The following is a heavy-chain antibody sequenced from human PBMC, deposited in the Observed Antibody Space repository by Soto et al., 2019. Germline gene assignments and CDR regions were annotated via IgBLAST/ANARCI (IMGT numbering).Heavy chain of an antibody. CDR3: ASLVNGQHEYFDY. CDR1: RGSISSRSYY. V-gene: IGHV4-39*02. D-gene: IGHD6-13*01. Sequence: SETMSLTCIVSRGSISSRSYYWGWIRQPPGKGLEWIGTISFSGSTYYGLSLKSRLTISVDTSRNHFSLKLSSVTAADTAVYYCASLVNGQHEYFDYWGQGALVTVSS. J-gene: IGHJ4*02. CDR2: ISFSGST.